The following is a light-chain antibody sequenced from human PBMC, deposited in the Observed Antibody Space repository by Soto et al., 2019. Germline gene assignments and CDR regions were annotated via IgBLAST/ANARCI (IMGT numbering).Light chain of an antibody. CDR2: DAS. CDR3: QQRSNWPLT. V-gene: IGKV3-11*01. J-gene: IGKJ4*01. CDR1: QSVNTY. Sequence: EIVLTQSPATLSLSPGERATLSCRASQSVNTYLAWYQQRPGQAPRRLMYDASNRATGIPARFSGRGSGTDFTLTIDSLGPEDFAVYHCQQRSNWPLTFGGGTKVEIK.